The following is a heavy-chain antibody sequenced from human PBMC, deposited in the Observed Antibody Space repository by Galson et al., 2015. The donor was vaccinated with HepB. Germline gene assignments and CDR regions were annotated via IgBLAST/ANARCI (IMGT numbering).Heavy chain of an antibody. Sequence: SVKVSCKASGYTFTGYYMHWVRQAPGQGLEWMGRINPNSGGTNYAQKFQGRVTMTRDTSISTAYMELSGLRSDDTAVYYCARIPLRYFDWLFGYWGQGTLVTVSS. J-gene: IGHJ4*02. CDR2: INPNSGGT. CDR3: ARIPLRYFDWLFGY. V-gene: IGHV1-2*06. CDR1: GYTFTGYY. D-gene: IGHD3-9*01.